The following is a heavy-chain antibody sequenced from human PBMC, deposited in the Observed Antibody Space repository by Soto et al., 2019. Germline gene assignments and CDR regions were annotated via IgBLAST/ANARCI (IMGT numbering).Heavy chain of an antibody. V-gene: IGHV4-61*01. CDR1: GGSVSSGSYY. CDR3: ARPTYNSGSPSDY. J-gene: IGHJ4*02. D-gene: IGHD1-20*01. Sequence: SETLSLTCTVSGGSVSSGSYYWSWIRQPPGKGLEWIGYIYYSGSTNYNPSLKSRVTISVDTSKNQFSLKLSSVTAADTAVYYCARPTYNSGSPSDYWGQGTQVTVS. CDR2: IYYSGST.